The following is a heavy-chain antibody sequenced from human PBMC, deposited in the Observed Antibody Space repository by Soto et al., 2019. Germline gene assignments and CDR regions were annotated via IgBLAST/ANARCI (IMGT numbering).Heavy chain of an antibody. CDR3: ARDGDDFWSGYAYIYYYYGMDV. CDR1: GGTFSSYA. V-gene: IGHV1-69*13. CDR2: IIPIFGTA. Sequence: SVKVSCKASGGTFSSYAISWVRQAPGQGLEWMGGIIPIFGTANYAQKFQGRVTITADESTSTAYMELSSLRSEDTAVYYCARDGDDFWSGYAYIYYYYGMDVWGQGTTVTVSS. J-gene: IGHJ6*02. D-gene: IGHD3-3*01.